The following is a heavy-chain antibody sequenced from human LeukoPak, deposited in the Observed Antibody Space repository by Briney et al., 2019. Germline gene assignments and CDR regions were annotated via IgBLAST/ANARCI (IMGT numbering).Heavy chain of an antibody. CDR3: ARVGSMVRGPNYFDY. J-gene: IGHJ4*02. CDR1: GFTFSDYY. V-gene: IGHV3-11*06. D-gene: IGHD3-10*01. Sequence: GGSLRLSCAASGFTFSDYYMSWIRQAPGKGLEWVSYISSSSSYTNYADSVKGGFTISRDNAKNSLYLQMNSLRAEDTAVYYCARVGSMVRGPNYFDYWGQGTLVTVSS. CDR2: ISSSSSYT.